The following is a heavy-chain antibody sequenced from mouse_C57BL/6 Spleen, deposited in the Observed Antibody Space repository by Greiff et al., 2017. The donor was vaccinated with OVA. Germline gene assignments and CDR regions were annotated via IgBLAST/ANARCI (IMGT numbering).Heavy chain of an antibody. Sequence: VQLQQPGAELVRPGSSVKLSCKASGYTFTSYWIDWVKQRPGQGLEWIGNIYPSDSETHYNQKFKDKATLTVDKSSSTAYMQLSSLTSEDSAVYYCAREGLLSATMDYWGQGTSVTVSS. CDR3: AREGLLSATMDY. J-gene: IGHJ4*01. CDR2: IYPSDSET. D-gene: IGHD2-1*01. V-gene: IGHV1-61*01. CDR1: GYTFTSYW.